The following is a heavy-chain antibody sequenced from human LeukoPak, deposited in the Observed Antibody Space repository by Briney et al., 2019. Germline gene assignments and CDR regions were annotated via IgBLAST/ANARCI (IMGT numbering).Heavy chain of an antibody. D-gene: IGHD6-6*01. Sequence: GGSLRLSCAASGFTFSSYAMHWVRQAPGKGLQWVAVISYDGSNKYYADSVKGRFTISRDNSKNTLYLQMNSPRAEDTAVYYCARGSIAARPISGWFDPWGQGTLVTVSS. V-gene: IGHV3-30*07. CDR1: GFTFSSYA. CDR2: ISYDGSNK. J-gene: IGHJ5*02. CDR3: ARGSIAARPISGWFDP.